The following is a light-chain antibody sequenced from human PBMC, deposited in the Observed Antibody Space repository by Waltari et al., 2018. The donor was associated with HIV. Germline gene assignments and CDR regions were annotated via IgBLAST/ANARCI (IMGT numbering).Light chain of an antibody. CDR1: VLPDQY. Sequence: SSELIQPPSQSVSPGQTARIPCSGDVLPDQYVYWYQQRPGQAPLLVIYKDHERPSGCPERVSGSSSGTKATLTITGVQPEEEADYYCQSGDKGRTHSVVFGGGTKLTVL. CDR3: QSGDKGRTHSVV. J-gene: IGLJ2*01. CDR2: KDH. V-gene: IGLV3-25*01.